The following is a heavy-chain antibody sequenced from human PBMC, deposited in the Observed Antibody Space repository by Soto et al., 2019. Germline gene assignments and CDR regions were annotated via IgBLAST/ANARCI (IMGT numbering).Heavy chain of an antibody. CDR2: ISSDGNNK. CDR1: GFSFNNYA. V-gene: IGHV3-30-3*01. D-gene: IGHD3-10*01. Sequence: QVHLVESGGGVVQPGRSLRVSCTASGFSFNNYAVHWVRQAPGEGLEWVALISSDGNNKYYPDSVKGRFTISRDHSNNTVYLQMHSLRLDDTAVYYCATWTLPLSWSWLQSAAGKFDYWGQGTLVTVSS. CDR3: ATWTLPLSWSWLQSAAGKFDY. J-gene: IGHJ4*02.